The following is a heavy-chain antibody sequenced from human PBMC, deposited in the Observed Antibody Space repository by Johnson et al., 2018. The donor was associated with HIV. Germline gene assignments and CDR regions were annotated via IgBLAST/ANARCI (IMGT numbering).Heavy chain of an antibody. Sequence: QVQLVESGVGVVQPPRSPRLSCAAPGFTFRSYPLHWVLQAPGNVLAWVAVMSHYGSNKYYADSVKGRFNIARDNSKNTLYLQMNSLRAEDTAVYYCAREVFTIFGASQRGAFDIWGPGPMVTVSS. CDR2: MSHYGSNK. J-gene: IGHJ3*02. D-gene: IGHD3-3*01. CDR3: AREVFTIFGASQRGAFDI. CDR1: GFTFRSYP. V-gene: IGHV3-30-3*01.